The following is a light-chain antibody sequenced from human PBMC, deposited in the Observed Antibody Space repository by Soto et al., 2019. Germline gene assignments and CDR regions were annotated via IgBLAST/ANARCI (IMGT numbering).Light chain of an antibody. CDR3: CSYAGSYTFLV. J-gene: IGLJ2*01. Sequence: QSALTQPRSVSGSPGQSVTISCTGTSSDVGGYNYVSWYQQHPGKAPKLMIYDVSKRPSGVPDRFSGSKSGNTASLPISGLQAEDEADYYCCSYAGSYTFLVFGGGTKVTVL. CDR1: SSDVGGYNY. V-gene: IGLV2-11*01. CDR2: DVS.